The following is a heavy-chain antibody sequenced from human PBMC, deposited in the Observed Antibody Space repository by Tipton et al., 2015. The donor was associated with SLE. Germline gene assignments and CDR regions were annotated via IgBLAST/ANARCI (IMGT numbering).Heavy chain of an antibody. CDR2: IYSSGST. CDR1: GGSISSSKYY. J-gene: IGHJ4*02. CDR3: AKGYYGSGSYIDY. D-gene: IGHD3-10*01. Sequence: LRLSCTVSGGSISSSKYYWGWIRQPPGKGLEWIGSIYSSGSTYYNPSLKSRVSISVDTSKNQFFLNLRSVTAADTAVYYCAKGYYGSGSYIDYWGQGTLVTVSA. V-gene: IGHV4-39*07.